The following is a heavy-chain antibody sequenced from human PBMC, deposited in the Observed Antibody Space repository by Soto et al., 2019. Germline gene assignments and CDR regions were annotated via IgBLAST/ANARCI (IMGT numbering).Heavy chain of an antibody. V-gene: IGHV3-48*01. CDR2: ISSSSSTI. D-gene: IGHD2-2*01. Sequence: PGGSLRLSCVASGFTFSSYSMNWVRQAPGKGLEWVSYISSSSSTIYYADSVKGRFTISRDNAKNSLYLQMNSLRAEDTAVYYCARIVVKWPPRYWGQGTLVTVSS. J-gene: IGHJ4*02. CDR1: GFTFSSYS. CDR3: ARIVVKWPPRY.